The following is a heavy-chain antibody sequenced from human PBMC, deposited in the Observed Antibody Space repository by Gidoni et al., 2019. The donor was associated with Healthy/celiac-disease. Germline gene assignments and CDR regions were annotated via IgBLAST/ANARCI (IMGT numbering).Heavy chain of an antibody. V-gene: IGHV1-69*01. CDR3: AREGEQQPSSDHQYYYYYGMDV. Sequence: HVQLLQSGAEVKKPGSSVTVSCKASGGTFSSYASSCVRQAPGQGLEWMGEIIPIFGTANYAQKLQGRVTITADESTSTAYMELSSLRAEDTAVYYCAREGEQQPSSDHQYYYYYGMDVWGQGTTVTVSS. J-gene: IGHJ6*02. CDR2: IIPIFGTA. D-gene: IGHD6-13*01. CDR1: GGTFSSYA.